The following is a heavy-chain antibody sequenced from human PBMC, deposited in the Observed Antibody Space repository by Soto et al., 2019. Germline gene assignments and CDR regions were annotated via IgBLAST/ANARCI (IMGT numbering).Heavy chain of an antibody. D-gene: IGHD4-17*01. CDR1: GGTFTNYA. J-gene: IGHJ3*01. CDR3: AREGDYGGNGALDL. CDR2: IIPIFGTS. Sequence: QVQLVQSGGEVKKPGSSVKVSCKASGGTFTNYAFSWVRQAPGQGLEWMGGIIPIFGTSNSAQKFHSRVIITADKSTSTAYMELSSLTFQDTAVYYCAREGDYGGNGALDLWGPGTMVTVSS. V-gene: IGHV1-69*06.